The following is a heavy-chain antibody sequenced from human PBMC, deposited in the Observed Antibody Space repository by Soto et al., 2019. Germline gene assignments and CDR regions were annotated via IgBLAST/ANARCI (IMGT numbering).Heavy chain of an antibody. D-gene: IGHD3-10*01. CDR3: ARCPGPDYYVSGRYPFDV. Sequence: GESLKISCKGSGYSFTSYWISWVRQMPGKGLEWMGRIDSSDSYTKYSPSFQGHVTISADKSISTAYLQWSSLKASDTAMYYCARCPGPDYYVSGRYPFDVWGQGTMVTVSS. V-gene: IGHV5-10-1*01. CDR1: GYSFTSYW. J-gene: IGHJ3*01. CDR2: IDSSDSYT.